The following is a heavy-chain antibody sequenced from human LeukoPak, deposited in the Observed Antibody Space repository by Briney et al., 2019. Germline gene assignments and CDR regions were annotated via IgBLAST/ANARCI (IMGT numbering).Heavy chain of an antibody. Sequence: PSQTLSLTCAVSGGSISSGGYSSSWIRQPPGKGLEWIGYIYHSGSTYYNPSLKSRVTISVDRSKNQFSLKLSSVTAADTAVYYCTKGDKGAFDIWGQGTMVTVSS. D-gene: IGHD5-24*01. J-gene: IGHJ3*02. V-gene: IGHV4-30-2*01. CDR2: IYHSGST. CDR3: TKGDKGAFDI. CDR1: GGSISSGGYS.